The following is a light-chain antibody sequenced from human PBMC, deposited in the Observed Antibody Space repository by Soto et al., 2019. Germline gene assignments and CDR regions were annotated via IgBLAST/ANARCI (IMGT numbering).Light chain of an antibody. Sequence: EIVLTQSPGTLSLSPGERATLSCRASQSVSSSSLAWYQQKPGQAPRLLLFDASRRANDIPDRFSGSGSVTDLTLTISRLEPDDSAVYYCQQSCSSPPKYPFGQGTKLESK. CDR1: QSVSSSS. V-gene: IGKV3-20*01. J-gene: IGKJ2*01. CDR2: DAS. CDR3: QQSCSSPPKYP.